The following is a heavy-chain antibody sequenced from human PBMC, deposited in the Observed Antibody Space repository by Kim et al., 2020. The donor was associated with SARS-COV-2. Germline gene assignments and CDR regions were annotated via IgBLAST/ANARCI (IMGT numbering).Heavy chain of an antibody. CDR3: ARHGRDGYNPDY. Sequence: RSSPSFQGQVTISADKSISTAYLQWSSLKASDTAMYYCARHGRDGYNPDYWGQGTLVTVSS. J-gene: IGHJ4*02. D-gene: IGHD5-12*01. V-gene: IGHV5-51*01.